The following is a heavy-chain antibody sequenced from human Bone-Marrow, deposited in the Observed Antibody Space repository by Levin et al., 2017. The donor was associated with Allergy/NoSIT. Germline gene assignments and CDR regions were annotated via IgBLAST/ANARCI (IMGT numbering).Heavy chain of an antibody. V-gene: IGHV3-33*07. Sequence: GGSLRLSCAASGFTFSSHAMYWVRQAPGKGLEWVALIWYDGSNKYYVDSVKGRFTISRDNSKNTLYLQMNSLRAEDTAVYYCARDGRYTSEWWHDSWGQGTLVSVSS. CDR2: IWYDGSNK. CDR3: ARDGRYTSEWWHDS. J-gene: IGHJ4*02. D-gene: IGHD2-15*01. CDR1: GFTFSSHA.